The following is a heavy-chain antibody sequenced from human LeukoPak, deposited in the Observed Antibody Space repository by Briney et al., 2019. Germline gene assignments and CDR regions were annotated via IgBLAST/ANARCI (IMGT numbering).Heavy chain of an antibody. CDR3: ARALLVRNGYNYSPNYFDY. Sequence: KAGGSLRLSCAASGLTVNSNYMNWVRQAPGKGLQWVSVIYSGGTTYYAASVKGRFTISRDNSKNTLYLQMNSLRAEDTAVYYCARALLVRNGYNYSPNYFDYWGQGTLVTVSS. CDR1: GLTVNSNY. D-gene: IGHD5-24*01. CDR2: IYSGGTT. V-gene: IGHV3-53*01. J-gene: IGHJ4*02.